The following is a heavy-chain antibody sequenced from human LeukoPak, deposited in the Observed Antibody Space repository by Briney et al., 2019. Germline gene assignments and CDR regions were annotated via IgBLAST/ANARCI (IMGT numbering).Heavy chain of an antibody. CDR3: ARGRSRYGFDY. Sequence: ASVKVSCKASGYTFIAYYIQRVRQAPGQGLEWMGWINANSGGTKYAQKFQGRVTMTRDTSISTAYMELSRLRSDDTAVYYCARGRSRYGFDYWGQGTLVTVSS. CDR2: INANSGGT. CDR1: GYTFIAYY. D-gene: IGHD6-13*01. V-gene: IGHV1-2*02. J-gene: IGHJ4*02.